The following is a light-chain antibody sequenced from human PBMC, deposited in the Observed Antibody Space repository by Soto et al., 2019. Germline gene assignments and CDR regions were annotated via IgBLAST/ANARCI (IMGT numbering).Light chain of an antibody. CDR1: SSDVGSYNL. V-gene: IGLV2-23*01. CDR3: CSYAGNSAYV. CDR2: EGS. J-gene: IGLJ1*01. Sequence: QPALAQPASVSGSPGQSITISCTGTSSDVGSYNLVSWYQQHPGKAPKFMIYEGSKRPSGVSNRFSGSKSGNTASLTISGLQAEDEADYYCCSYAGNSAYVFGTGTKVTVL.